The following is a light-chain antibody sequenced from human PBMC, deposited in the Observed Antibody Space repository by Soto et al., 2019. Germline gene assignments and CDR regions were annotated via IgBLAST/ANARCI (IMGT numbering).Light chain of an antibody. CDR3: QQYGSSGT. CDR2: GAS. CDR1: QSVSNNY. J-gene: IGKJ1*01. V-gene: IGKV3-20*01. Sequence: EIVLTQSPGPLSLSPGASATLPCMASQSVSNNYLAWYQQKPGQAPRLLIYGASNRAAGIPDWFSSSASATDFPLTISRLEPEDFAVYYCQQYGSSGTFGQGTKVDIK.